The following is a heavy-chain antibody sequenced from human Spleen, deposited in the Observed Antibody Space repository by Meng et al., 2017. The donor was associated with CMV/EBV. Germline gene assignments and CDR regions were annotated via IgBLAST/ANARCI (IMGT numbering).Heavy chain of an antibody. CDR2: INHSGST. D-gene: IGHD2-15*01. CDR3: ANLKLFHLSSHHNYYYYYGMDV. J-gene: IGHJ6*02. V-gene: IGHV4-34*01. Sequence: SETLSLTCAVYGGSFSGYYWSWIRQPPGKGLEWIGEINHSGSTNYNPSLKSRVTISVDTSKNQFSLKLSSVTAEDTAVYYCANLKLFHLSSHHNYYYYYGMDVWGQGTTVTVSS. CDR1: GGSFSGYY.